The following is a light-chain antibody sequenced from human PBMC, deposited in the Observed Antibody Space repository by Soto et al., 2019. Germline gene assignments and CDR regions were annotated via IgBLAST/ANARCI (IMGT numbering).Light chain of an antibody. Sequence: DVVMTQSPLSLPVTLGQPASISCKSSQSPVYSDGITYLNWFQQRPGQSPRRLIYQVSNRDSGVPDRFSGSGSSTDFTLKISRVEAEDVGFYYCMQGAHWPWTFGQGTKVDIK. J-gene: IGKJ1*01. CDR2: QVS. V-gene: IGKV2-30*01. CDR1: QSPVYSDGITY. CDR3: MQGAHWPWT.